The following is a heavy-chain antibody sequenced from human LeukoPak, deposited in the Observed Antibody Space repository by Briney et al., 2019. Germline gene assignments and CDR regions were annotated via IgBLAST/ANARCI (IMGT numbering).Heavy chain of an antibody. Sequence: ASVKVSCKVSGYTLTELSMHWVRQAPGKGLEWMGGFDPEDGETIYAQKFQGRVTMTEDTSTDTAYMELSSLRSGDTAVYYCARDNLYIVGATDTFDIWGQGTMVTVSS. D-gene: IGHD1-26*01. CDR1: GYTLTELS. V-gene: IGHV1-24*01. J-gene: IGHJ3*02. CDR3: ARDNLYIVGATDTFDI. CDR2: FDPEDGET.